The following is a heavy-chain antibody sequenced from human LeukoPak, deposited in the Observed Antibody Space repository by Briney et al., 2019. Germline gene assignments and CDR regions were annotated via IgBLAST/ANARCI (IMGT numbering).Heavy chain of an antibody. Sequence: GASVKVPCKASGYTFTGYYMHWVRQAPGQGLEWMGWINPNSGGTNYAQKFQGRVTMTRDTSISTAYMELSRLRSDDTAVYYCARDRWKQRWGPNFDYWGQGTLVTVSS. D-gene: IGHD6-25*01. CDR3: ARDRWKQRWGPNFDY. CDR1: GYTFTGYY. J-gene: IGHJ4*02. V-gene: IGHV1-2*02. CDR2: INPNSGGT.